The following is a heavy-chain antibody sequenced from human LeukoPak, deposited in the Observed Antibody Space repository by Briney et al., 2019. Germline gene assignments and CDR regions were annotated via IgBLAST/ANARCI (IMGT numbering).Heavy chain of an antibody. CDR3: ARRLSVAAGYFDY. J-gene: IGHJ4*02. CDR2: MYYSGGT. CDR1: GGSISSYY. Sequence: SETLSLTCTVSGGSISSYYWSWIRQPPGKGLEWIGYMYYSGGTNYNPSLKSRVTISVDTSKNQFSLKLSSVTAADTAVYYCARRLSVAAGYFDYWGQGTLVTVSS. D-gene: IGHD6-13*01. V-gene: IGHV4-59*01.